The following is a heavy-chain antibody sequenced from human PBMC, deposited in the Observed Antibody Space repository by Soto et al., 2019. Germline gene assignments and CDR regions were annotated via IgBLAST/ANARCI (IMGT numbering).Heavy chain of an antibody. Sequence: SETLSLTCTVSGGSITSSSYYWGWIRQPPGKGLEWIGSIYYSGSTYCNPSLKSRVTISVDTSKNQSSLKLSSVTAADTAVYYCATQEVGGSYVYTFDPWGQGTLVTVSS. CDR1: GGSITSSSYY. D-gene: IGHD1-26*01. CDR2: IYYSGST. V-gene: IGHV4-39*01. J-gene: IGHJ5*02. CDR3: ATQEVGGSYVYTFDP.